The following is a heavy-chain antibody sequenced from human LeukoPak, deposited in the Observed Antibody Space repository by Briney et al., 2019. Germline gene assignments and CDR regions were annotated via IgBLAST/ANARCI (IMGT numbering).Heavy chain of an antibody. CDR3: ASSEEFHYAIDY. Sequence: SETLSLTCTVSGYSISSGYYWGWIRQPPGKGLEWIGSIYHSGSTYYNPSLKSRVTISVDTSKNQFSLKLSSVTAADTAVYYCASSEEFHYAIDYWGQGTLVTVSS. CDR1: GYSISSGYY. CDR2: IYHSGST. V-gene: IGHV4-38-2*02. J-gene: IGHJ4*02. D-gene: IGHD2-2*01.